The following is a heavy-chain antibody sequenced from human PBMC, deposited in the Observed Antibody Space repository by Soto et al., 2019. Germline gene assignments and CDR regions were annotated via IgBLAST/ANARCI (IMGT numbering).Heavy chain of an antibody. V-gene: IGHV3-74*01. J-gene: IGHJ6*02. CDR1: GFTFSSHW. CDR2: IKTDGSTI. CDR3: ARGVRNYYALDV. Sequence: EVQLVESGGGLVQPGGSLRLSCAASGFTFSSHWMHWIRQAPGKGLVWVSRIKTDGSTINYGDSVKGRISISRDNAKNTVYLQMNSLRAEDTAVYYCARGVRNYYALDVWGRGTMVTVSS.